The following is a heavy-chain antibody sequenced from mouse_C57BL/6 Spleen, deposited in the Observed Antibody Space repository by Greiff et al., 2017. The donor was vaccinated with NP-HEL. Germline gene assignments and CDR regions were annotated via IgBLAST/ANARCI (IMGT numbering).Heavy chain of an antibody. V-gene: IGHV1-15*01. CDR3: TRGRANWDDY. J-gene: IGHJ2*01. CDR1: GYTFTDYE. D-gene: IGHD4-1*01. Sequence: QVQLQQSGAELVRPGASVTLSCKASGYTFTDYEMHWVKQTPVHGLEWIGAIDPETGGTAYNQKFKGKAILTADKSSSTAYMELRSLTSEDSAVYYCTRGRANWDDYWGQGTTLTVSS. CDR2: IDPETGGT.